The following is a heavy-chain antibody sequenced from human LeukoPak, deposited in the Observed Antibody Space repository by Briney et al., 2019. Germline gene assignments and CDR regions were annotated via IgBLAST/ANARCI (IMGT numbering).Heavy chain of an antibody. J-gene: IGHJ3*02. D-gene: IGHD3-9*01. CDR1: GGSISSGSYY. V-gene: IGHV4-61*02. CDR3: ARFQIPTGAFDI. CDR2: IYTSGST. Sequence: PSGTLSLTCTVSGGSISSGSYYWSWIRQPAGKGLEWIGRIYTSGSTNYNPSLKSRLTISVDTSKNQFSLKLSSVTAADTAVYYCARFQIPTGAFDIWGQGTMVTVSS.